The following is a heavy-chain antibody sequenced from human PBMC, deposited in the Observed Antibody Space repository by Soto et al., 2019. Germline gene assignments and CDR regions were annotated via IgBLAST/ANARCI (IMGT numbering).Heavy chain of an antibody. V-gene: IGHV4-30-4*01. Sequence: SETLSLTCTVSGGSISSGDYYWSWIRQPPGKGLEWIGYIYYSGSTYYNPSLKSRVTISVDTSKNQFSLKLSSVTAADTAVYYCARGLTIFGVVIPIGWLDPWGQGTLVTVSS. D-gene: IGHD3-3*01. CDR2: IYYSGST. CDR3: ARGLTIFGVVIPIGWLDP. J-gene: IGHJ5*02. CDR1: GGSISSGDYY.